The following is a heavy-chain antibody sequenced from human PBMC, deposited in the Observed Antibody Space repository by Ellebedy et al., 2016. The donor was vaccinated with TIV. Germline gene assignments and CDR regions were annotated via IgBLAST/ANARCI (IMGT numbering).Heavy chain of an antibody. CDR3: ARDKPHNWFDP. CDR2: ISPSGSDK. J-gene: IGHJ5*02. Sequence: GGSLRLSCETSGITFSSYGMNWVRQAPGKGLEWVSSISPSGSDKYYADSVQGRFTISRDNAKNSLSLQMNSLRVEDTAVYYCARDKPHNWFDPWGQGTLVTVSS. V-gene: IGHV3-21*01. CDR1: GITFSSYG.